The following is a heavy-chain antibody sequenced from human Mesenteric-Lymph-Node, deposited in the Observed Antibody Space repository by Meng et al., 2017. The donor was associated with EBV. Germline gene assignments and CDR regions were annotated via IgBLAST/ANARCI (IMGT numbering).Heavy chain of an antibody. J-gene: IGHJ4*02. D-gene: IGHD3-10*01. CDR3: ARGLGGSGKYHFDF. Sequence: HPEEWGPGTVKPSGTLSLTCAVSGGSIYESHWWSWVRQPPGKGLEWIGETYHSGSSNYSPSLKSRVSMSVDNSKNQFSLTLHSVTAADTAVYYCARGLGGSGKYHFDFWGPGILVTVSS. CDR1: GGSIYESHW. V-gene: IGHV4-4*02. CDR2: TYHSGSS.